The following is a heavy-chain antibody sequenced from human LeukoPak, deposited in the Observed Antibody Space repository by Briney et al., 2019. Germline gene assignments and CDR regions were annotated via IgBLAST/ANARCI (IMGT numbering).Heavy chain of an antibody. CDR2: ISSSSSTI. V-gene: IGHV3-48*01. CDR1: GFTFSSYS. J-gene: IGHJ4*02. CDR3: ARFPHSSGWSEFDY. Sequence: GGSLILSCAASGFTFSSYSMNWVRQAPGKGLEWVSYISSSSSTIYYADSVKGRFTISRDNAKNSLYLQMNSLRAEDTAVYYCARFPHSSGWSEFDYWGQGTLVTVSS. D-gene: IGHD6-19*01.